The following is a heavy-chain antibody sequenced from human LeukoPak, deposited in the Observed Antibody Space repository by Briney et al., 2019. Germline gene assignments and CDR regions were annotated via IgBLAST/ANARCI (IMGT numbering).Heavy chain of an antibody. CDR2: IRYDGSNK. CDR3: AQLDDKNYGDYPEYFQH. CDR1: GFTFSSYG. V-gene: IGHV3-30*02. J-gene: IGHJ1*01. Sequence: TGGSLRLSCAASGFTFSSYGMHWVRQAPGKGLEWVAFIRYDGSNKYYADSVKGRFTISRDNSKNTLYLQMNSLRAEDTAVYYCAQLDDKNYGDYPEYFQHWGQGTLVTVSS. D-gene: IGHD4-17*01.